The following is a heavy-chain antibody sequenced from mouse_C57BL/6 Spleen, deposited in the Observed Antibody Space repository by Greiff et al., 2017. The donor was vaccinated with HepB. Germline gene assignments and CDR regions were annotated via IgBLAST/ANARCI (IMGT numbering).Heavy chain of an antibody. CDR2: ISYDGSN. CDR3: ARGSGYVGAMDY. CDR1: GYSITSGYY. V-gene: IGHV3-6*01. J-gene: IGHJ4*01. D-gene: IGHD3-2*02. Sequence: EVKLQESGPGLVKPSQSLSLTCSVTGYSITSGYYWNWIRQFPGNKLEWMGYISYDGSNNYNPSLKNRISITRDTSKNQFFLKLNSVTTEDTATYYCARGSGYVGAMDYWGQGTSVTVSS.